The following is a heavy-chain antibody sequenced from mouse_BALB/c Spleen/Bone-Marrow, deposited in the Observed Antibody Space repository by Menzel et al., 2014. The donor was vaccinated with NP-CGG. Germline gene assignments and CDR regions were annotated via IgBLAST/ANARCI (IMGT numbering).Heavy chain of an antibody. CDR1: GFNIKDTY. CDR2: IDPANGNT. J-gene: IGHJ4*01. CDR3: ASATTATFYAVDY. D-gene: IGHD1-2*01. Sequence: EVQRVESGAELVKPGASVKLSCTASGFNIKDTYMHWVKQRPEQGLEWIGRIDPANGNTKYDPKFQGKATITADTSSNTAYLQLSSLTSEDTAVYYCASATTATFYAVDYWVKEPQSPSPQ. V-gene: IGHV14-3*02.